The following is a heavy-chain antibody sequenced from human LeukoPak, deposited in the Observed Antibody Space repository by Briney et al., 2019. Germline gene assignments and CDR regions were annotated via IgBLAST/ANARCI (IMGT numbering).Heavy chain of an antibody. Sequence: GGSQRLSCAVSGLTVGVDFVSWVRQAPGKGLEWVSVMYGNGETVYGDSVKGRFTISRDNSRNTVYLEMNRLRVEDTAVYHCVSVYNNGWYVDYWGQGTLVTVSS. J-gene: IGHJ4*02. D-gene: IGHD6-19*01. CDR3: VSVYNNGWYVDY. V-gene: IGHV3-66*01. CDR1: GLTVGVDF. CDR2: MYGNGET.